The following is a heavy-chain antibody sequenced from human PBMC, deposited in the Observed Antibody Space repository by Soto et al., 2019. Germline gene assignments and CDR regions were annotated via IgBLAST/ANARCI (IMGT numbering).Heavy chain of an antibody. Sequence: GGSLRLSCAASGFTFSSYAMSWVRQAPGKGLEWVSAISGSGGSTYYADSVKGRFTISRDNSKNTLYLQMNSLRAEDTAVYYCAKTPAGVATSPSHYFDYWGQGTLVTVSS. D-gene: IGHD5-12*01. CDR3: AKTPAGVATSPSHYFDY. CDR1: GFTFSSYA. J-gene: IGHJ4*02. V-gene: IGHV3-23*01. CDR2: ISGSGGST.